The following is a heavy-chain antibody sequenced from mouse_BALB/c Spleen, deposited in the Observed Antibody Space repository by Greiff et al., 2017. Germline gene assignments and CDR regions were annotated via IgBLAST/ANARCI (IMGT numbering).Heavy chain of an antibody. V-gene: IGHV5-9-4*01. J-gene: IGHJ3*01. Sequence: DVKLVESGGGLVKPGGSLKLSCAASGFTFSSYAMSWVRQSPEKRLEWVAEISSGGSYTYYPDTVTGRFTISRDNAKNTLYLEMSSLRSEDTAMYYCARGLWSGGGFAYWGQGTLVTVSA. D-gene: IGHD1-1*02. CDR2: ISSGGSYT. CDR3: ARGLWSGGGFAY. CDR1: GFTFSSYA.